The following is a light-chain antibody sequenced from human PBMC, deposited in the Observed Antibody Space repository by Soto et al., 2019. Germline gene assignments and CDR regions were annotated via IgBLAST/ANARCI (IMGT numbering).Light chain of an antibody. J-gene: IGLJ1*01. CDR2: DVN. V-gene: IGLV2-11*01. Sequence: QSALTQPRSVSGSPGQSVTISCTGTSSDVGGYNYVSWYQQLPGRAPKLMIYDVNKRPSGVPDRFSGSKSGNRASLTISGLQAEDEADYYCCSYAGSYSYVFGAGTKLTVL. CDR1: SSDVGGYNY. CDR3: CSYAGSYSYV.